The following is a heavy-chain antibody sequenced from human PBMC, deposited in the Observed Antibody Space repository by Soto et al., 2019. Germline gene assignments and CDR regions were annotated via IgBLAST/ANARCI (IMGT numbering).Heavy chain of an antibody. Sequence: GGSLRLSCAASGFIFSNYGMHWIRQVPGKGLEWVAGIWHDSRNEYYVDSVKGRFTISRDNSKNTLYLQMNSLTVEDMAVYFCARDDSPNYYVSGSYFNVWGQGILVTVSS. CDR3: ARDDSPNYYVSGSYFNV. V-gene: IGHV3-33*01. D-gene: IGHD3-10*01. CDR2: IWHDSRNE. CDR1: GFIFSNYG. J-gene: IGHJ4*02.